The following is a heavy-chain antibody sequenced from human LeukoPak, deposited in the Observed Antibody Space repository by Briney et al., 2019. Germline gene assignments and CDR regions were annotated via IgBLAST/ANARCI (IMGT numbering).Heavy chain of an antibody. V-gene: IGHV3-74*01. D-gene: IGHD4-11*01. CDR1: GFTFSSYW. Sequence: GGSLRLSCAASGFTFSSYWMHWVRQAPGKGLVWVSRINSDGSSTSYADSVKGRFTISRDNAKNTLYLQMTSLRAEDTAVYYCARDQSVTRPFDYWGQGTLVTVSS. J-gene: IGHJ4*02. CDR2: INSDGSST. CDR3: ARDQSVTRPFDY.